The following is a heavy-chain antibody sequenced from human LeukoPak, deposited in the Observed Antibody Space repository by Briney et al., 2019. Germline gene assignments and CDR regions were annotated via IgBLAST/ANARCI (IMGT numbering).Heavy chain of an antibody. CDR2: ISGNGLES. D-gene: IGHD5-24*01. J-gene: IGHJ4*02. V-gene: IGHV3-23*01. CDR1: GFTFRSYA. Sequence: GGSLRLSCADSGFTFRSYAMHWVRQAPGKGPEWVSGISGNGLESFYAESVKGHFTISRDNSKNMVYLQMNSLRAEDTAIYYCAKRQRDGYNSHIDHWGQGTQVTVS. CDR3: AKRQRDGYNSHIDH.